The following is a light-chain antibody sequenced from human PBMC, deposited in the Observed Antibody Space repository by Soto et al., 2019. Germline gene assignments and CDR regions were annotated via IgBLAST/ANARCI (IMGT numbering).Light chain of an antibody. CDR1: HCMRNY. J-gene: IGKJ1*01. CDR2: AAS. CDR3: QPSYSAFVQ. V-gene: IGKV1-39*01. Sequence: DLHITQSPSTLSASVGDIFTIPCRAGHCMRNYLNGYQQKPGKAPELPIFAASSLQSGVPSTFRGSGSGTDFTLTISSLQTEDSANYSCQPSYSAFVQFGQGTKV.